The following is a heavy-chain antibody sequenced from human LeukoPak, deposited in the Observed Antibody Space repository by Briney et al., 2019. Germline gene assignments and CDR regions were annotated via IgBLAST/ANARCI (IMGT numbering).Heavy chain of an antibody. D-gene: IGHD4-17*01. V-gene: IGHV3-66*01. Sequence: PGGSLRLSCGASGFTFNNNAMSWVRQAPGKGLEWVSVIYSGGSTYYADSVKGRFTISRDNSKNTLYLQMNSLRAEDTAVYYCARNYGRNYYYYGMDVWGQGTTVTVSS. CDR3: ARNYGRNYYYYGMDV. J-gene: IGHJ6*02. CDR2: IYSGGST. CDR1: GFTFNNNA.